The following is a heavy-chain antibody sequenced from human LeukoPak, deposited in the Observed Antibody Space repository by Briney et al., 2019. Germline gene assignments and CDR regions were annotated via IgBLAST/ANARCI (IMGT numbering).Heavy chain of an antibody. Sequence: GGSLRLSCAASGFTYSSYAMSWVRQAPGKGLEWVSYISSSGSTIYYADSVKGRFTISRDNAKNSLYLQMNSLRAEDTAVYYCARDQLGEFDYWGQGTLVTVSS. CDR1: GFTYSSYA. CDR2: ISSSGSTI. V-gene: IGHV3-48*04. J-gene: IGHJ4*02. D-gene: IGHD1-1*01. CDR3: ARDQLGEFDY.